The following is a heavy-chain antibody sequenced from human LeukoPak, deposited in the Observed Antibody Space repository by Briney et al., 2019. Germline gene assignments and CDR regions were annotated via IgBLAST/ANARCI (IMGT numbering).Heavy chain of an antibody. V-gene: IGHV4-39*01. J-gene: IGHJ4*02. Sequence: PSETLSLTCTVPGGSISSSSYYWGWIRQPPGKGLEWIGSIYSSGRTYYNPSLKSRVTISVDTSKNQFSLKLSSMTAADTAVYYCATLDGYFDYWSQGTLVTVSS. CDR1: GGSISSSSYY. CDR3: ATLDGYFDY. D-gene: IGHD5-24*01. CDR2: IYSSGRT.